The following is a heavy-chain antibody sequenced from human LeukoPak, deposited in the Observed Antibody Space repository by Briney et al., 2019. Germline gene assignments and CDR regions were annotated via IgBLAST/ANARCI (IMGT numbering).Heavy chain of an antibody. CDR1: GYTFTSYY. CDR2: INPSGGST. Sequence: ASVKVSCKASGYTFTSYYMHWVRQAPGQGLEWMGIINPSGGSTNYAQKFQGRVTMTRDMSTSTVYMELSSLRSEDTAVYYCAKVWAHDGSGNPYWHFDLWGRGTLVTVSS. J-gene: IGHJ2*01. D-gene: IGHD3-10*01. V-gene: IGHV1-46*01. CDR3: AKVWAHDGSGNPYWHFDL.